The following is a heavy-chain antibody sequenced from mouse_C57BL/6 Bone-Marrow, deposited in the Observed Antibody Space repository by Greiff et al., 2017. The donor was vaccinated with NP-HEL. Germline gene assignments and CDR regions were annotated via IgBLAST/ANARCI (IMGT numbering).Heavy chain of an antibody. J-gene: IGHJ2*01. CDR1: GYSFTSYW. Sequence: QVQLQQPGAELVRPGSSVKLSCKASGYSFTSYWMHWVKQRPIQGLEWIGNIDPSDSETHYNQKFKDKATLTVDKSSSTAYMQLSSLTSEDSAVYYCARWGSSYNYWGQGTTLTVSS. CDR2: IDPSDSET. CDR3: ARWGSSYNY. V-gene: IGHV1-52*01. D-gene: IGHD1-1*01.